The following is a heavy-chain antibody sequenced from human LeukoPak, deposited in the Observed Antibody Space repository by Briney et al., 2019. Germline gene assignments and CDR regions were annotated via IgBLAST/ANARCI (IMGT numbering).Heavy chain of an antibody. V-gene: IGHV1-18*01. CDR3: ARDRKVERLDAFDI. CDR1: GYTFTSYG. D-gene: IGHD1-1*01. CDR2: ISAYNGNT. J-gene: IGHJ3*02. Sequence: GASVKVSCKASGYTFTSYGISWVRQAPGQGLEWMGWISAYNGNTNYAQKLQGRVTMTTDTSTSTAYMELRSLRSDDTAVYCCARDRKVERLDAFDIWGQGTMVTVSS.